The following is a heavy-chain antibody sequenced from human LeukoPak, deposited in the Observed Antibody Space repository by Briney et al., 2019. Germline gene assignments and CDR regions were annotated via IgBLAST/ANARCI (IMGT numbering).Heavy chain of an antibody. CDR2: IYHSGST. CDR3: AGTSSTNHYYYYYMDV. J-gene: IGHJ6*03. V-gene: IGHV4-38-2*02. D-gene: IGHD2-2*01. Sequence: SETLSLTCTVSGYSISSGYYWGWIRQPPGKGLEWIGSIYHSGSTYYNPSLKSRVTISVDTSKNQFSLKLNSVTAADTAVYYCAGTSSTNHYYYYYMDVWGKGTTVTVSS. CDR1: GYSISSGYY.